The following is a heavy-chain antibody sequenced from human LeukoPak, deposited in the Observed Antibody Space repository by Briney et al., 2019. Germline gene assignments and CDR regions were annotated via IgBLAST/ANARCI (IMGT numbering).Heavy chain of an antibody. CDR3: ARPYYYGSGSYAFDI. CDR1: GGSISSYY. D-gene: IGHD3-10*01. CDR2: IYTSGST. J-gene: IGHJ3*02. Sequence: SETLSLTCTVSGGSISSYYWSWIRQPAGKGLEWIGRIYTSGSTNYNPSLKSRVTISVDTSKNQFSLKLSSVTAADTAVYYCARPYYYGSGSYAFDIWGQGTMVTVSS. V-gene: IGHV4-4*07.